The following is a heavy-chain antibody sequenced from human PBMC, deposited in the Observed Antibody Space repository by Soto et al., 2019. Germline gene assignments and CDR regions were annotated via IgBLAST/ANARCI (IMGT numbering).Heavy chain of an antibody. CDR1: GFTFSSYA. CDR2: ISGSGGST. D-gene: IGHD2-2*01. Sequence: EVQLLESGGGLVQPGGSLRLSCAASGFTFSSYAMSWVRQAPGKGLEWVSAISGSGGSTYYADSVKGRFTISRDNSKNTLYLQMNRLRAEDTAVYYCAKARPDIVVVPAAIYYYGMDVWGQGTTVTVSS. J-gene: IGHJ6*02. V-gene: IGHV3-23*01. CDR3: AKARPDIVVVPAAIYYYGMDV.